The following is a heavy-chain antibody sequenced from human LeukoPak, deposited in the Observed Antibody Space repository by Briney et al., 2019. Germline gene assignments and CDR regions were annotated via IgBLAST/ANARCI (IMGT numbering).Heavy chain of an antibody. J-gene: IGHJ4*02. CDR3: ARHSGLYDSSGYYYGF. V-gene: IGHV5-51*01. Sequence: GESLKISCKGSGYSFTNYWIGWVRQMPGKGLEWMGIIYPGDSDTRYSPSFQGQVTISADKSISTAYLQWSSLKASDTAMYYCARHSGLYDSSGYYYGFWGQGTLFTVSS. CDR1: GYSFTNYW. CDR2: IYPGDSDT. D-gene: IGHD3-22*01.